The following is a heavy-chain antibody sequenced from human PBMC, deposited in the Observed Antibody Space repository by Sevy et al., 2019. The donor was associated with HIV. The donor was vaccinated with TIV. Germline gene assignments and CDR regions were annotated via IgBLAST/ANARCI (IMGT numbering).Heavy chain of an antibody. J-gene: IGHJ4*02. D-gene: IGHD3-3*01. CDR3: ATGLASSSYYDFWSGWRH. CDR2: FDPEDGET. Sequence: ASVKVSCKVSGYTLTELSMHWVRQAHGKGLEWMGGFDPEDGETIYAQKFQGRVTMTEDTSTDTAYMELSSLRSEDTAVYYCATGLASSSYYDFWSGWRHWGQGTLVTVSS. CDR1: GYTLTELS. V-gene: IGHV1-24*01.